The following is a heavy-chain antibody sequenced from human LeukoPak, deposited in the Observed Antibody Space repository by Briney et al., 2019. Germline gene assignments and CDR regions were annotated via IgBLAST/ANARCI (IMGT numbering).Heavy chain of an antibody. J-gene: IGHJ4*02. D-gene: IGHD1-26*01. CDR2: ISYDGSNK. CDR3: ARGGEGAIHFRFFGSAGNDY. CDR1: GFTFSSYA. V-gene: IGHV3-30-3*01. Sequence: GRSLRLSCAASGFTFSSYAMHWVRQAPGKGLEWVAVISYDGSNKYYADSVKGRFTISRDNSKNTLYLQMNSLRAEDTAVYYCARGGEGAIHFRFFGSAGNDYWGQGTLVTVSS.